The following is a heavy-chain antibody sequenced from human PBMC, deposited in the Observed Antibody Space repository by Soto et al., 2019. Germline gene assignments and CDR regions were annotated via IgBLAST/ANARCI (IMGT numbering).Heavy chain of an antibody. J-gene: IGHJ6*03. V-gene: IGHV4-59*08. CDR3: ARREDSYDFWSGYNYYMDG. Sequence: SETLSLTCTVSGGSISSYYWSWIRQPPGKGLEWIGYIYYSGSTNYNPSLKSRVTISVDTSKNQFSLKLSSVTAADTAVYYCARREDSYDFWSGYNYYMDGWGKGTTVTVSS. CDR2: IYYSGST. D-gene: IGHD3-3*01. CDR1: GGSISSYY.